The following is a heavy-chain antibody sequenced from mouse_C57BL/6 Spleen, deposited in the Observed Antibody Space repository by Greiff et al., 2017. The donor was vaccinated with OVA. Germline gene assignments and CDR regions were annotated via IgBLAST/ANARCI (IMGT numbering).Heavy chain of an antibody. Sequence: EVKLVESGGGLVKPGGSLKLSCAASGFTFSSYAMSWVRQTPEKRLEWVATISDGGSYTYYPDNVKGRFTISRDNAKNNLYLQMSHLKSEDTAMYYCARDGGTLGAMDYWGQGTSVTVSS. CDR2: ISDGGSYT. V-gene: IGHV5-4*01. D-gene: IGHD3-3*01. CDR3: ARDGGTLGAMDY. CDR1: GFTFSSYA. J-gene: IGHJ4*01.